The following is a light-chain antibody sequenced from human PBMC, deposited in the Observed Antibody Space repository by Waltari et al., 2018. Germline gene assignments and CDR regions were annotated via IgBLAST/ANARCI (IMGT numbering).Light chain of an antibody. V-gene: IGKV3-11*01. CDR1: QSINSY. CDR3: QQRYNWPLT. Sequence: EIVLTQSPATMSLSPGERATLSCRARQSINSYVAWYKQHPGQAPRLLIYDASNRATGVPASFSGSGSGSDFTLTISSLDPEDFAVYYCQQRYNWPLTFGQGTRLEIK. J-gene: IGKJ5*01. CDR2: DAS.